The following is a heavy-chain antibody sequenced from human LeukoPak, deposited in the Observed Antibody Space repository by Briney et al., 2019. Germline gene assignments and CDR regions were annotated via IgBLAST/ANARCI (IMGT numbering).Heavy chain of an antibody. CDR1: GVSISSGGYS. CDR3: ARGWGYDSSDYYQGGFDY. CDR2: IYHSGST. Sequence: PSETLSLTCAVSGVSISSGGYSWSWLRQPPGKGLEWIGYIYHSGSTYYNPSLKSRVTISVDRSKNQFSLKLSSVTAADTAVYYCARGWGYDSSDYYQGGFDYWGQGTRVTVSA. V-gene: IGHV4-30-2*01. D-gene: IGHD3-22*01. J-gene: IGHJ4*02.